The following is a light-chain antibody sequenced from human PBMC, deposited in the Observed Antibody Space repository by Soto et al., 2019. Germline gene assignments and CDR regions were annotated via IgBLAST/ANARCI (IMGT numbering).Light chain of an antibody. CDR1: QSISFY. Sequence: DLQMTQSPSSLSASVGDRVTITCRASQSISFYLDWYQQKPGKAPNLLIYDASSLQSGVPSRFNGSGSGTDFSLTISSLQHEDFARYYCQQSYSTPYTFGQGTKLEIK. J-gene: IGKJ2*01. CDR2: DAS. V-gene: IGKV1-39*01. CDR3: QQSYSTPYT.